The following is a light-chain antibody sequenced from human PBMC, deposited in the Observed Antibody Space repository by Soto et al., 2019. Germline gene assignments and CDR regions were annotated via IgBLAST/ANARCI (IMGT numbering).Light chain of an antibody. V-gene: IGKV3-20*01. CDR2: GAS. CDR3: QQYGSSPPRLT. CDR1: QSVSSSY. Sequence: EIVLTQSPGTLSLSPGERATLSCRASQSVSSSYLAWYQQKPGQAPRLLIYGASSRSTGIPDRFSGSGSGTDFTLTISRVEPEDFAVYYCQQYGSSPPRLTFGGGTKVEIK. J-gene: IGKJ4*01.